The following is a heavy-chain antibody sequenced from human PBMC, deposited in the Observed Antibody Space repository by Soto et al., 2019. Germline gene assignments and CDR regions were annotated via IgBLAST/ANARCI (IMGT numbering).Heavy chain of an antibody. CDR3: ARAGYYYGSGSYYNLDAFDI. Sequence: GGSLRLSCAASGFPFSDYYMSWIRQAPGKGLEWVSYISSSGSTIYYADSVKGRFTISRDNAKNSLYLQMNSLRAEDTAVYYCARAGYYYGSGSYYNLDAFDIWGQGTMVTVSS. D-gene: IGHD3-10*01. V-gene: IGHV3-11*01. CDR1: GFPFSDYY. J-gene: IGHJ3*02. CDR2: ISSSGSTI.